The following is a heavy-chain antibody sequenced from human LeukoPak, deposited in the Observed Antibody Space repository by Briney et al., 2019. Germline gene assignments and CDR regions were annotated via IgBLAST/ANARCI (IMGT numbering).Heavy chain of an antibody. CDR1: GYTFTSYG. J-gene: IGHJ6*02. CDR3: ARLESYYYGMDV. CDR2: ISAYNGNT. D-gene: IGHD3-3*01. V-gene: IGHV1-18*01. Sequence: ASVKVSCKASGYTFTSYGISWVRQAPGQGLEWMGWISAYNGNTNYAQKLQGRVTMTRNTSISTAYMELSSLRSEDTAVYYCARLESYYYGMDVWGQGTTVTVSS.